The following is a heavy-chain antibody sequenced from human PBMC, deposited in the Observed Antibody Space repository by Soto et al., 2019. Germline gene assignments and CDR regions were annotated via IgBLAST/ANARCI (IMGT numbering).Heavy chain of an antibody. CDR2: IGSDGRRA. CDR3: ARDDDYGDNGLDY. D-gene: IGHD4-17*01. Sequence: QVQLEESGGGVVQPGGSLRLSCAASGFTFGRHGMHWVRQAPGKGLEWVAVIGSDGRRASYADSVKGRFTISRDNGQNTLSLQMNSLRAEETAVYYCARDDDYGDNGLDYWGQGTLVTVSS. V-gene: IGHV3-33*01. CDR1: GFTFGRHG. J-gene: IGHJ4*02.